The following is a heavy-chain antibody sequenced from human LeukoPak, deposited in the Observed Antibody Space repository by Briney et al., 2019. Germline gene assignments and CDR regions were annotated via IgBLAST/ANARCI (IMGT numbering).Heavy chain of an antibody. CDR2: ISYDGSNN. Sequence: GGSLRLSCAASGFTFSSYGMHWVRQAPGKGLERVAVISYDGSNNYYADSVKGRFTISRDNSKNTLYLQMNSLRAEDTAVYYCAKVLYYDSSGYYQPLDYWGQGTLVTVSS. D-gene: IGHD3-22*01. J-gene: IGHJ4*02. CDR1: GFTFSSYG. CDR3: AKVLYYDSSGYYQPLDY. V-gene: IGHV3-30*18.